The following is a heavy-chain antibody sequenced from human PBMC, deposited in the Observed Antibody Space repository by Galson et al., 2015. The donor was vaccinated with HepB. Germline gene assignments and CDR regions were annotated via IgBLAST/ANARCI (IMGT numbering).Heavy chain of an antibody. D-gene: IGHD5-12*01. Sequence: SLRLSCAASGFSFSNAWMRWVRQAPGKGLEWVGVIKSKRDGGTTDFASPAKGRFTIPRDDSKNMMYLQMESLKTEDTAMYYCATDHGGYSGYDGYFDLWGPGTLVTVSS. CDR3: ATDHGGYSGYDGYFDL. CDR1: GFSFSNAW. V-gene: IGHV3-15*01. J-gene: IGHJ2*01. CDR2: IKSKRDGGTT.